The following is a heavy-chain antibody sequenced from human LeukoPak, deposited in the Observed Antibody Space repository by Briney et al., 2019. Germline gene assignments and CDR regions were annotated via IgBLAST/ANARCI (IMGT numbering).Heavy chain of an antibody. J-gene: IGHJ5*02. Sequence: SETLSLTCAVYGGSFSGYYWSWIRQPPGKGLEWIGEINHSGSTNYNPSLKSRVTISVDTSKNQFSLKLSSVTAADTVVYYCARAPYDYVWGSYRSTWFDPWGQGTLVTVSS. V-gene: IGHV4-34*01. CDR1: GGSFSGYY. CDR3: ARAPYDYVWGSYRSTWFDP. CDR2: INHSGST. D-gene: IGHD3-16*02.